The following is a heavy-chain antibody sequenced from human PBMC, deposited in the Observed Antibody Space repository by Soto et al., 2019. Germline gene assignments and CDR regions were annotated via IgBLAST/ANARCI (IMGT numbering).Heavy chain of an antibody. CDR1: GFTFDDYA. D-gene: IGHD5-18*01. V-gene: IGHV3-9*01. CDR3: AKGPRDTAMAPSDY. J-gene: IGHJ4*01. Sequence: GGSLRLSCAASGFTFDDYAMHWVRQAPGKGLEWVSGISWNSGSIGYADSVKGRFTISRDNAKNSLYLQMNSLRAEDTALYYCAKGPRDTAMAPSDYCGHGTLVTV. CDR2: ISWNSGSI.